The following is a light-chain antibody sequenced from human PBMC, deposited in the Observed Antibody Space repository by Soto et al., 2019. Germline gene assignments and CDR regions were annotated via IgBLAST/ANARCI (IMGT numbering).Light chain of an antibody. Sequence: QSVLTQPPSASGSPGQSVTISCTGTSSDVGKYDYVSWFQHHPRKAPKLIIYEVSKRPSGVPDRFSGSKSGSTASLTVSGLQTEDEADYYCNSYVAGSNVFGTGTKVTVL. J-gene: IGLJ1*01. CDR1: SSDVGKYDY. CDR2: EVS. CDR3: NSYVAGSNV. V-gene: IGLV2-8*01.